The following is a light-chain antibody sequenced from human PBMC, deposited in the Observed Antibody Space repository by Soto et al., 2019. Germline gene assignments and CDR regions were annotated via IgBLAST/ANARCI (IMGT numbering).Light chain of an antibody. Sequence: DIVMTQSPLSLPVTPGEPGSISCRSSQSLLHSNGYNYLDWYVQKPGQSPQLLIYLGSNRASGVPDKSSGSGSCTDFTLKISRVEADDVGVYYCMQALQTPLTFGGGTKVGIK. J-gene: IGKJ4*01. V-gene: IGKV2-28*01. CDR2: LGS. CDR1: QSLLHSNGYNY. CDR3: MQALQTPLT.